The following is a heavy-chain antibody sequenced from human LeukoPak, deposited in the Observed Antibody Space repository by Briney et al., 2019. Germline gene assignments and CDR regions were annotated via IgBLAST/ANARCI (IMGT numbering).Heavy chain of an antibody. J-gene: IGHJ4*02. D-gene: IGHD1-14*01. CDR1: GLTFSTSG. CDR2: IGPTGSDR. CDR3: ATETNGRHYDY. V-gene: IGHV3-21*06. Sequence: GGSLRLSWTASGLTFSTSGFNWVRQAPGKGLEWVASIGPTGSDRYHADSIKGRFTISRDNANNFLYLQMNSLRAEDTAVYYCATETNGRHYDYWGQGTLLTVSS.